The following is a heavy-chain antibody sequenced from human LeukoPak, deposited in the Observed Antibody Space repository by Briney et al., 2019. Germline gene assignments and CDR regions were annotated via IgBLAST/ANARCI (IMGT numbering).Heavy chain of an antibody. CDR3: ARARIAAPLLDY. V-gene: IGHV3-48*03. CDR1: GFTFSNYE. J-gene: IGHJ4*02. Sequence: GGSLRLSCATSGFTFSNYEMNWVRQTPGKGLEWVSYISDNGRTSYYADSVKGRFTISRDNAKNSLYLQMNSLRVEDTSVYYCARARIAAPLLDYWGQGTLDTVSS. D-gene: IGHD6-13*01. CDR2: ISDNGRTS.